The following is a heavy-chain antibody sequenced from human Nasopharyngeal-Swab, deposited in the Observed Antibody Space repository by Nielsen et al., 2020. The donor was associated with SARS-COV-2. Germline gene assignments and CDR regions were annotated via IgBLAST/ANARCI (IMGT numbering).Heavy chain of an antibody. CDR3: VKDLRGNYAFDI. Sequence: VRQAPGKGLEYVSTINDYEDRLYYADSVKGRFTISRDNSKNTLYLQMSSLRAEDTAVYWCVKDLRGNYAFDIWSQGTMVTVSS. CDR2: INDYEDRL. V-gene: IGHV3-64D*06. J-gene: IGHJ3*02. D-gene: IGHD1-7*01.